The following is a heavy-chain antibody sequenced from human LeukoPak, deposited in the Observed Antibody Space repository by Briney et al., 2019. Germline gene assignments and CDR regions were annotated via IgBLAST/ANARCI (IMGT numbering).Heavy chain of an antibody. V-gene: IGHV1-18*01. J-gene: IGHJ6*03. D-gene: IGHD2-2*01. Sequence: GSSVKVSSKQSRGTFISYVISWVRQAPGQGLEWMGWISAYNGNTNYAQKIQGRVTMTTDTTTSAAYMELRSLRSDDTAVYYCARDGCSSTSCRYYYYYMDVWGKGTTVTVSS. CDR1: RGTFISYV. CDR3: ARDGCSSTSCRYYYYYMDV. CDR2: ISAYNGNT.